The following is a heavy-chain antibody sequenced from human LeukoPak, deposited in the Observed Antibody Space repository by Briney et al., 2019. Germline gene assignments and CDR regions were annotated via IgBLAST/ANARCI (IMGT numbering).Heavy chain of an antibody. CDR3: AREAGIAAAGRGIDY. V-gene: IGHV3-48*03. Sequence: GGSLRLSCAASGFTFSSYEMNWVRQAPGKGLEWVSYISSSGSTIYYADSVKGRFTISRDNAKNSLYLQMNSLRAEDTAVYYCAREAGIAAAGRGIDYWGQGTLVTVSS. J-gene: IGHJ4*02. CDR1: GFTFSSYE. D-gene: IGHD6-13*01. CDR2: ISSSGSTI.